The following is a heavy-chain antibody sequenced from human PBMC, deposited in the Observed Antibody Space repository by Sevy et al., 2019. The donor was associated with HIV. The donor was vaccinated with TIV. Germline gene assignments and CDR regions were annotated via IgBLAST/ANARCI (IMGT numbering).Heavy chain of an antibody. V-gene: IGHV3-53*01. CDR1: GFSVSDTY. J-gene: IGHJ3*02. D-gene: IGHD3-22*01. CDR2: IYGGDKT. CDR3: ARLNVYYYDDDGYYTTGNAFDI. Sequence: GGSLRLSCAASGFSVSDTYMSWVRQAPGKGLEWVSVIYGGDKTYHADSVKGRFTISRDSSKNTIYLQLNSLRTEDTAVYYCARLNVYYYDDDGYYTTGNAFDIWGQGTMVTVSS.